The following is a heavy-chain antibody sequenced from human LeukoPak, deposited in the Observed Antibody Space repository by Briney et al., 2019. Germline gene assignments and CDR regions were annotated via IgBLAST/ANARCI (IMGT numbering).Heavy chain of an antibody. J-gene: IGHJ4*02. D-gene: IGHD2-21*01. CDR2: VYYSGST. CDR1: GGSISSYY. Sequence: PSETLSLTCTVSGGSISSYYWSWIRQPPGKGLEWIGNVYYSGSTYYNPSLKSRVTISVDTSKNHFSLKLSSVTAADTAVYYCARRIPGSFFDYWGQGTLVTVSS. V-gene: IGHV4-59*04. CDR3: ARRIPGSFFDY.